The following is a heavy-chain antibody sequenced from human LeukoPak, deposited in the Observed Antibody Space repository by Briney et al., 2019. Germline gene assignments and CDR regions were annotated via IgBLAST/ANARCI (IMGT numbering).Heavy chain of an antibody. V-gene: IGHV3-48*01. CDR2: ISISSNTI. Sequence: GGSLRLSGAASGFTFSTYSMTWVRQAPGKGLEWVSYISISSNTIYYADSVKGRFTISRDNAKNSLYLQMNSLRAEDTAVYYCARVRASYYFDYWGQGTLVTVSS. J-gene: IGHJ4*02. D-gene: IGHD2-2*01. CDR3: ARVRASYYFDY. CDR1: GFTFSTYS.